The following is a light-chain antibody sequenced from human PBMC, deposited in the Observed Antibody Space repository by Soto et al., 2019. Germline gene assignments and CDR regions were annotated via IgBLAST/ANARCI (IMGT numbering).Light chain of an antibody. CDR3: SSYAGSNNFVV. V-gene: IGLV2-8*01. CDR2: EVS. J-gene: IGLJ2*01. CDR1: SSDVGGYNF. Sequence: QSVLTQPPSASGSPGQSVTISCTGTSSDVGGYNFVSWYQQHPGKAPKLMMYEVSKRPSGVPDRFSGSKSGNPASLTVSGLQAEDEADYYCSSYAGSNNFVVFGGGTKLTVL.